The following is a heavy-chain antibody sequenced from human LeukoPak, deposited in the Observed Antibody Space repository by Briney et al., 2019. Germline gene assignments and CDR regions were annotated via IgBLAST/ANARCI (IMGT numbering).Heavy chain of an antibody. D-gene: IGHD3-3*01. V-gene: IGHV1-2*02. CDR2: INPNSGGT. CDR1: GYTFTGYY. J-gene: IGHJ5*02. CDR3: ARAWGENDFWSGYPFPWFDP. Sequence: ASVKVSCKASGYTFTGYYMHWVRQAPGQGLEWMGWINPNSGGTNYAQKFQGRVTMTRDTSISTAYMELSRLRSEDTAVYYCARAWGENDFWSGYPFPWFDPWGQGTLVTVSS.